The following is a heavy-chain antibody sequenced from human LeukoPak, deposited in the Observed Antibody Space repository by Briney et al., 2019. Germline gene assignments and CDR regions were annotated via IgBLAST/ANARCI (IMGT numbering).Heavy chain of an antibody. D-gene: IGHD3-10*01. CDR3: AREPPYYYGSGSYLDY. V-gene: IGHV4-61*02. J-gene: IGHJ4*02. CDR2: IYTSGST. CDR1: GGSISSGSYY. Sequence: KSSQTLSLTCTVSGGSISSGSYYWSWIRQPAGKGLEWIGRIYTSGSTNYNPSLESRVTISVDTSKNQFSLKLSSVTAADTAVYYCAREPPYYYGSGSYLDYWGQGTLVTVSS.